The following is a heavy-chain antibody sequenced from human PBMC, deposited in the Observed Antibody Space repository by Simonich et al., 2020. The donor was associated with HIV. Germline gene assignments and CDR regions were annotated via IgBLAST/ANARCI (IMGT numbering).Heavy chain of an antibody. V-gene: IGHV4-34*01. D-gene: IGHD4-17*01. CDR3: ARRHPTTVTTPYFDY. J-gene: IGHJ4*02. CDR2: INHSGST. CDR1: GGSFSGYY. Sequence: QVQLQQWGAGLLKPSETLSLTCAVYGGSFSGYYWSWIRQPPGNWREWIGEINHSGSTNYNPSLKSRVTISVDTSKNQFSLKLSSVTAADTAVYYCARRHPTTVTTPYFDYWGQGTLVTVSS.